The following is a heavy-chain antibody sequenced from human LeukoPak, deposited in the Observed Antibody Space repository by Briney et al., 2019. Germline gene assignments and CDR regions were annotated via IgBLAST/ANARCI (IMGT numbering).Heavy chain of an antibody. V-gene: IGHV3-53*01. CDR3: ASRNYYDSSGLLDY. Sequence: PGGSLRLSCAASGFTFSSYAMSWVRQAPGKGLEWVSVIYSGGSTYYADSVKGRFTISRDNSKNTLYLQMNSLRAEDTAVYYCASRNYYDSSGLLDYWGQGTLVTVSS. CDR1: GFTFSSYA. D-gene: IGHD3-22*01. CDR2: IYSGGST. J-gene: IGHJ4*02.